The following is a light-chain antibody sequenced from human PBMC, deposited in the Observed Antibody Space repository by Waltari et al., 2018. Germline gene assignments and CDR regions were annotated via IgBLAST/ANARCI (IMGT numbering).Light chain of an antibody. CDR3: QSYDPDLSVV. V-gene: IGLV1-40*01. Sequence: QSVLTQPPSVSGAPGQRVAISCPGSGSNIGAYDVHWSPQHPGKAPKLLTYWVNTRPVGVPDRFSGSQFGTSASLAITGLQAEDEADYYCQSYDPDLSVVFGGGTKLTVL. CDR1: GSNIGAYD. J-gene: IGLJ2*01. CDR2: WVN.